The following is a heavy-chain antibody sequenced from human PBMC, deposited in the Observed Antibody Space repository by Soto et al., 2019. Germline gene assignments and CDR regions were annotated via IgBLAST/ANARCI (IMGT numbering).Heavy chain of an antibody. D-gene: IGHD3-10*01. CDR1: GFTFDDYA. J-gene: IGHJ4*02. CDR2: ISWNSGSI. CDR3: AKDPTSYYYGSGSYFDY. V-gene: IGHV3-9*01. Sequence: PGGSLRLSCAASGFTFDDYAMHWVRQAPGKGLEWVSGISWNSGSIGYADSVKGRFTISRDNAKNSLYLQMNSLRAEDTALYYCAKDPTSYYYGSGSYFDYWGQGTLVTVSS.